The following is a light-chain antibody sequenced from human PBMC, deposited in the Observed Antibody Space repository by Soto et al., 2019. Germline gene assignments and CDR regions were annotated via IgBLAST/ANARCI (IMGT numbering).Light chain of an antibody. CDR3: SSYTSSSTSVV. CDR2: EVN. J-gene: IGLJ2*01. Sequence: QSALTQPASVSGSPGQSITISCTGTSSDVGGYNYVSWYQQHPGKAPKLLIYEVNNRPSAVSIRFSGSKSANTASLTISGLQAEDEADYYCSSYTSSSTSVVFGGGTKLTVL. V-gene: IGLV2-14*01. CDR1: SSDVGGYNY.